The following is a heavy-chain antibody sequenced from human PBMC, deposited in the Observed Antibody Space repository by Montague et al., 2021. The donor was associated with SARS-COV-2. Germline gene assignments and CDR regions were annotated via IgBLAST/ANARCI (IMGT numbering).Heavy chain of an antibody. V-gene: IGHV4-39*07. CDR2: IYFSGST. CDR3: ARASRGVPDWDFFDP. Sequence: SETLSLTCSVSGGQFIRSSHYWAWIRQAPGRGLEWIGNIYFSGSTNSNPSLRSRLTLSLDMSRAQFSLELRAVTASDTALYYCARASRGVPDWDFFDPWGQGLLVAVSS. CDR1: GGQFIRSSHY. J-gene: IGHJ5*02. D-gene: IGHD1-7*01.